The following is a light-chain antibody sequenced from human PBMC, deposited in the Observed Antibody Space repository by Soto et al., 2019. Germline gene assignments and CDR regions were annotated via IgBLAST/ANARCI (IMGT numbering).Light chain of an antibody. J-gene: IGLJ2*01. CDR2: DAT. V-gene: IGLV7-46*01. Sequence: QAVVTQEPSLTVSPGETVTLTCGSSTGAVTSGHYSHWIQQKPGQAPRTLIYDATNKQSGTPARFSASRLGGKAALTLSGAQPEDEGDEDCSRSEDGARIVGGGTKLTGL. CDR1: TGAVTSGHY. CDR3: SRSEDGARI.